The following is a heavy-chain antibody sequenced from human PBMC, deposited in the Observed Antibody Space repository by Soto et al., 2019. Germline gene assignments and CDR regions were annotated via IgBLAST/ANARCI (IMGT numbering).Heavy chain of an antibody. CDR1: GYTFTGYY. V-gene: IGHV1-2*04. J-gene: IGHJ3*02. CDR2: INPNSGGT. CDR3: ARGRGPTIFGLVIIQNNHDASDI. D-gene: IGHD3-3*01. Sequence: GASVKVSCKASGYTFTGYYIHWVRQAPGQGLEWMGWINPNSGGTNYAQKFQGWVTMTRDTSISTAYMELSRLRSDDTAVYYCARGRGPTIFGLVIIQNNHDASDIWGQGTMVTVSS.